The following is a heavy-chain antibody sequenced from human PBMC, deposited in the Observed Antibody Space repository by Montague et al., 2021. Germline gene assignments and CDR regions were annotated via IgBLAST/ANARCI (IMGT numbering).Heavy chain of an antibody. D-gene: IGHD3-3*01. V-gene: IGHV4-39*01. J-gene: IGHJ6*02. Sequence: SETLSLTCTVSGASIRSSSYYWGRLRQRPGKGLEWFGCIFYSGSTSYNPTLKSPVTMSVDTSKNHISLRSSSVTAADATVYYCARSGFWSGYYPPNYYYGMDVWGQGTTVTVSS. CDR3: ARSGFWSGYYPPNYYYGMDV. CDR2: IFYSGST. CDR1: GASIRSSSYY.